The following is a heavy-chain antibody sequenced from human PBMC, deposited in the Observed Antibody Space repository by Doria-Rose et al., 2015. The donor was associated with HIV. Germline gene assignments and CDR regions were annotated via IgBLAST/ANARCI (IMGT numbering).Heavy chain of an antibody. D-gene: IGHD6-13*01. V-gene: IGHV2-26*01. CDR2: IFSDDDR. Sequence: QESGPVLVKPTETLTLTCTVSGVSLSSPGMGVSWIRRPPGKAVEWLANIFSDDDRSYKTSLKSRLTISRGTSKSQVVLTMTVMDPVDTATYYCARIKSSRWYHKYYFDFWGQGTLVIVSA. CDR1: GVSLSSPGMG. CDR3: ARIKSSRWYHKYYFDF. J-gene: IGHJ4*02.